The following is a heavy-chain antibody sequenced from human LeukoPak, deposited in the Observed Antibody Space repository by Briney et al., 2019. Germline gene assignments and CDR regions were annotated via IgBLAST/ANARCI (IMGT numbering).Heavy chain of an antibody. J-gene: IGHJ4*02. V-gene: IGHV4-59*01. CDR1: GGSISSYY. D-gene: IGHD3-3*01. CDR3: ARGSIFGVVNDY. CDR2: IYYSGST. Sequence: PETLSLTCTVSGGSISSYYWSWIRQPPGKGLEWIGYIYYSGSTNYNPSLKSRVTISVDTSKNQFSLKLSSVTAADTAVYYCARGSIFGVVNDYWGQGTLVTVSS.